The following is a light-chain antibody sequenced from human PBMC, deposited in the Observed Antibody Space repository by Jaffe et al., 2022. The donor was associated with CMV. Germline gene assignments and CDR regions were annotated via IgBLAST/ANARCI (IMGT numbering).Light chain of an antibody. V-gene: IGKV2-28*01. J-gene: IGKJ5*01. CDR2: LGS. Sequence: DIVMTQSPLSLPVTPGEPASISCRSSQSLLNSQRYNCLDWYLQKPGKSPQLLIYLGSSRASGVPDRFSGSGSGTDFTLKISRVEAEDMGIYYCMQSLQAPVTFGQGTRLEIK. CDR3: MQSLQAPVT. CDR1: QSLLNSQRYNC.